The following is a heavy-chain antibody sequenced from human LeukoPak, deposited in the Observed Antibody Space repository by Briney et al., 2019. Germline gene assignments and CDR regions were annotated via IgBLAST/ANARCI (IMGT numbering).Heavy chain of an antibody. CDR2: IHYSGST. J-gene: IGHJ4*02. V-gene: IGHV4-39*07. CDR1: GGSISSSSYY. Sequence: PSETLSLTCTVSGGSISSSSYYWGWIRQPPGKGLEWIGSIHYSGSTYYNPSLKSRVTISVDTSKNQFSLKLSSVTAADTAVYYCARADFWSGFEDYWGQGTLVTVSP. CDR3: ARADFWSGFEDY. D-gene: IGHD3-3*01.